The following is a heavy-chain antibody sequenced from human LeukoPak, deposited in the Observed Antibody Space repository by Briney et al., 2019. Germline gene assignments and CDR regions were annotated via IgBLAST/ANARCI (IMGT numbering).Heavy chain of an antibody. CDR3: AKDSYVWGSYRSFDY. D-gene: IGHD3-16*02. J-gene: IGHJ4*02. V-gene: IGHV3-23*01. CDR2: ISGSGGST. CDR1: GFTVSTNY. Sequence: GGSLRLSCTVSGFTVSTNYMSWVRQAPGKGLEWVSAISGSGGSTYYADSVKGRFTISRDNSKNTLYLQMNSLRAEDTAVYYCAKDSYVWGSYRSFDYWGQGTLVTVSS.